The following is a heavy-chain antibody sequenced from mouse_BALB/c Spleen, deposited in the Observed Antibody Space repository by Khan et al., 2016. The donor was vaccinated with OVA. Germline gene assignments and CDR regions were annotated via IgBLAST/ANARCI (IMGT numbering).Heavy chain of an antibody. V-gene: IGHV10-1*02. J-gene: IGHJ4*01. D-gene: IGHD2-4*01. Sequence: EVQLVESGGGLVQPKGSLKLSCAASGFTFNTYAMNWVRQAPGNGLEWVARIISKTNNYATYYADSVKDRFTISRDDSQSMLYLQMNNLKAEYTAMYYGVRHKNYDGEDAMDYWGQGTSVTVSS. CDR1: GFTFNTYA. CDR3: VRHKNYDGEDAMDY. CDR2: IISKTNNYAT.